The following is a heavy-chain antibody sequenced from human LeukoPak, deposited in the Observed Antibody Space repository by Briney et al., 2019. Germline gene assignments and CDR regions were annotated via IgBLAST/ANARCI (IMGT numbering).Heavy chain of an antibody. CDR2: ISYDGSNK. CDR1: GFTFSSYG. V-gene: IGHV3-30*18. D-gene: IGHD6-13*01. J-gene: IGHJ4*02. CDR3: AKSSRIAAAGYFDY. Sequence: GGSLRLSCAASGFTFSSYGMHWVRQAPGKGLEWVAVISYDGSNKYYADSVKGRFTISRDNSKNTLYLQMNSLRAEDTAVYYCAKSSRIAAAGYFDYWGQGTLVTVSS.